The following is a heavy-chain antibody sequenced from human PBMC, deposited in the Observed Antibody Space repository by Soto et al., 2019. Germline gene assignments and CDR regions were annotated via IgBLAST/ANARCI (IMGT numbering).Heavy chain of an antibody. V-gene: IGHV3-23*01. J-gene: IGHJ6*02. CDR1: GFTFSSYA. Sequence: EVQLLESGGGLVQPGGSLRLSCAASGFTFSSYAMSWVRQAPGKGLEWVSVISGSGDSTYYADSVRGRFTISRDNSKNTLYLQMNSLRAEDTAVYYCAKDRHGAAAGPTKFYGMDVWGQGTTVTVSS. D-gene: IGHD6-13*01. CDR3: AKDRHGAAAGPTKFYGMDV. CDR2: ISGSGDST.